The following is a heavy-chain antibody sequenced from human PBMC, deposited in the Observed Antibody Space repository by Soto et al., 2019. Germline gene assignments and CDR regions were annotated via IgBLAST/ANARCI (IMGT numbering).Heavy chain of an antibody. D-gene: IGHD2-8*01. CDR3: AGDGIGVLPGDAFDI. CDR1: GFTFNKYS. J-gene: IGHJ3*02. CDR2: ISGSSAAL. Sequence: GGSLRLSCVASGFTFNKYSMNWVRQAPGKGLEWISYISGSSAALYYADSVKGRFTVSRDNVLNSLYLHMDSLSAEDTAVYYCAGDGIGVLPGDAFDIWGQGTMVTVSS. V-gene: IGHV3-48*01.